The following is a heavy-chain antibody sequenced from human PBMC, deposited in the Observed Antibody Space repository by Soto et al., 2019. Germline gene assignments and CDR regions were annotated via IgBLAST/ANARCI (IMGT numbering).Heavy chain of an antibody. Sequence: QVQLVQSGAEVKKPGASVKVSCKASGYTFTSYAMHWVRQAPGQRLEWMGWINAGNGNTKYSQKFQGRVTITRDTSASTAYMELSSLRSEDTAVYYCARVAAGHLAMIVGVRRAFDIWGQGTMVTVSS. J-gene: IGHJ3*02. CDR2: INAGNGNT. V-gene: IGHV1-3*01. D-gene: IGHD3-22*01. CDR1: GYTFTSYA. CDR3: ARVAAGHLAMIVGVRRAFDI.